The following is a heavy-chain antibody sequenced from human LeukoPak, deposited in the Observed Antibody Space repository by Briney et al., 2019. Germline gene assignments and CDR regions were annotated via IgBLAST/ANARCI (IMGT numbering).Heavy chain of an antibody. V-gene: IGHV3-23*01. CDR2: ISGSGGST. J-gene: IGHJ4*02. Sequence: PGGSLRLSCAASGFTFSSYAVSWVRQAPGKGLEWVSAISGSGGSTYYADSVKGRFTISRDNSKNTLYLQMNSLRAEDTAVYYCATIAFRNSSSWPHFDYWGQGTLVTVSS. D-gene: IGHD6-13*01. CDR1: GFTFSSYA. CDR3: ATIAFRNSSSWPHFDY.